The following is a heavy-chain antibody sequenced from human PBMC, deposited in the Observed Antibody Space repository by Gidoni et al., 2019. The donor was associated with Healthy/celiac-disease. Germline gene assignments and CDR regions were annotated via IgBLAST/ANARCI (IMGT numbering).Heavy chain of an antibody. D-gene: IGHD7-27*01. J-gene: IGHJ6*02. CDR3: AAGGAGDPSYYGMDV. V-gene: IGHV1-2*04. CDR1: GYTFTGYY. CDR2: INPNSGGT. Sequence: QVQLVQSGAEVKKPGASVKVSCKASGYTFTGYYMHWVRQAPGQGLEGMGWINPNSGGTNYAQKFQGWVTMTRDTSISTAYMELSRLRSDDTAVYYCAAGGAGDPSYYGMDVWGQGTTVTVSS.